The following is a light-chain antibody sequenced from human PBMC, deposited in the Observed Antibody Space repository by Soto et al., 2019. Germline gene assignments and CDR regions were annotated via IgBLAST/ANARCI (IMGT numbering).Light chain of an antibody. CDR2: KAS. CDR3: QQYNPYSPWT. CDR1: QSITGW. Sequence: IQLTQSPSTLSASVGDIVTITCRASQSITGWLAWFQQKPGKAPKLLISKASSLQNGVPSRFSGSGSGTDFTLTISSLQPDDFATYYCQQYNPYSPWTFGQGTKVDIK. J-gene: IGKJ1*01. V-gene: IGKV1-5*03.